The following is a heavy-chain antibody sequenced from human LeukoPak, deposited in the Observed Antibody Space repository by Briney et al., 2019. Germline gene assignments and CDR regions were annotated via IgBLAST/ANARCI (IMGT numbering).Heavy chain of an antibody. D-gene: IGHD4-17*01. J-gene: IGHJ3*02. CDR1: GGSISSGDYY. CDR3: ARSTPSLYGDTPSAFDI. CDR2: IYYSGST. V-gene: IGHV4-30-4*01. Sequence: PSETLSLTCTVSGGSISSGDYYWSWIRQPPGKGLEWIGYIYYSGSTYYNPSLKSRVTISVDTSKIQFSLKLSSVTAADTAVYYCARSTPSLYGDTPSAFDIWGQGTMVTVSS.